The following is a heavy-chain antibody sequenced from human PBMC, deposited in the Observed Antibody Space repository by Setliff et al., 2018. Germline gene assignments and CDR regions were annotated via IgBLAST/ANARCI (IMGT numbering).Heavy chain of an antibody. Sequence: VASVKVSCKASGYTFTSFDINWVRQATGQGLEWMGWMNPNSGNTGYAQKFQGRVTRTRNTYISTAYMELSSLRSEDTAVYYCAGMSHCSGGSCYSGYWGQGTLVTVSS. CDR2: MNPNSGNT. V-gene: IGHV1-8*02. CDR3: AGMSHCSGGSCYSGY. CDR1: GYTFTSFD. J-gene: IGHJ4*02. D-gene: IGHD2-15*01.